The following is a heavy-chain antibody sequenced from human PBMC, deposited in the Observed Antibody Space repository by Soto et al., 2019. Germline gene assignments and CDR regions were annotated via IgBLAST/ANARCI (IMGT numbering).Heavy chain of an antibody. D-gene: IGHD1-7*01. CDR1: GFTFSSYA. V-gene: IGHV3-23*01. CDR3: AKERRGITGTSD. CDR2: ISGSGGST. Sequence: EVQLLASGGGLVQPGGSLRLSCAASGFTFSSYAMSWVRQAPGKGLEWVSAISGSGGSTYYADSVKGRFTISRDTSKNTMYLQMNSRRAEDTAVYYCAKERRGITGTSDWCQGTLGTVSS. J-gene: IGHJ4*02.